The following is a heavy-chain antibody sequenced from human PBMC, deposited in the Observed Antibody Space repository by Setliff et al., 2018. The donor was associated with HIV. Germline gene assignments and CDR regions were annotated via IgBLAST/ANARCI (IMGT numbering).Heavy chain of an antibody. J-gene: IGHJ4*02. CDR2: MHTSGNT. CDR3: ARDQKGYSYGYFDS. CDR1: GDSISGYY. D-gene: IGHD5-18*01. Sequence: PSETLSLTCTSSGDSISGYYWSWIRQPAGKGPEWIGRMHTSGNTNYNPSLKSRVTMSVDTSKNQFSLRLSSVTAADTAVYYCARDQKGYSYGYFDSWGQGTLVTVSS. V-gene: IGHV4-4*07.